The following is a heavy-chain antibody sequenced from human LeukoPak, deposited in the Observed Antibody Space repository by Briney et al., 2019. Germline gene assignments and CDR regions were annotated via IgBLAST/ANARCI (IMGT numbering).Heavy chain of an antibody. V-gene: IGHV3-23*01. D-gene: IGHD3-22*01. J-gene: IGHJ4*02. CDR2: ISGSGGST. CDR3: AKALYYYDSSGYYYAPGYYFDY. Sequence: GGSLRLSCAASGFTFSSYAMSWVRQAPGKGLEWVSAISGSGGSTYYADSVKGRFTISRDNSKNTLYLQMNSLRAEDTAVYYCAKALYYYDSSGYYYAPGYYFDYWGQGTLVSVST. CDR1: GFTFSSYA.